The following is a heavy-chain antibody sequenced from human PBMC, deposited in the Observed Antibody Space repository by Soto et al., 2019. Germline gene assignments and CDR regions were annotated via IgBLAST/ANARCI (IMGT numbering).Heavy chain of an antibody. V-gene: IGHV3-21*01. Sequence: EVQLVESGGGLVKPGGSLRLSCAASGFTFSSYSMNWVRQAPGKGLEWVSSISSSSSYIYYADSVKGRFTISRDNAKNSLYLQMNSLRAEDTAVYYCARDRDTAMARVDYWGQGTLVTVSS. CDR2: ISSSSSYI. CDR3: ARDRDTAMARVDY. CDR1: GFTFSSYS. J-gene: IGHJ4*02. D-gene: IGHD5-18*01.